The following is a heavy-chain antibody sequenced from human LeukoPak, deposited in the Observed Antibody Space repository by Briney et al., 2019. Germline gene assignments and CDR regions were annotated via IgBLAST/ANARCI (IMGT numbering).Heavy chain of an antibody. CDR3: AINDGSGSYFKSDF. D-gene: IGHD3-10*01. CDR1: GGSFSGYY. V-gene: IGHV4-34*01. CDR2: INQSGST. J-gene: IGHJ4*02. Sequence: SETLSLTCALYGGSFSGYYWSWVRQPPGKGLEWIGEINQSGSTNYNPSLKSRVTISIDTPKNQFSLKMTSVTAADTAMYYCAINDGSGSYFKSDFWGQGTLVTVSS.